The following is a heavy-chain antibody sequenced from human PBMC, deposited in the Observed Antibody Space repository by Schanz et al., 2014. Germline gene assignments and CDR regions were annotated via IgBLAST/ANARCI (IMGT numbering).Heavy chain of an antibody. Sequence: EVQLVESGGGLVQPGGSLRLSCAASGFTFSTYCMSWVRQAPGKGLEWVANIKQDESERSYVDSVKGRFTISRDNAKNSLYLHLKSLRAEDTAVYYCARDKGGYYPFDYWGQGTLVTVSS. CDR1: GFTFSTYC. J-gene: IGHJ4*02. CDR3: ARDKGGYYPFDY. CDR2: IKQDESER. V-gene: IGHV3-7*01. D-gene: IGHD3-3*01.